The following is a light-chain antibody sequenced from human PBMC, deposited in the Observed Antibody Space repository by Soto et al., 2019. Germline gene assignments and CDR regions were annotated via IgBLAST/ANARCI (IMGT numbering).Light chain of an antibody. V-gene: IGLV1-44*01. CDR1: SSNIGSNT. J-gene: IGLJ2*01. Sequence: QSVLTQPPSASGTPGQRVTISCSGSSSNIGSNTVNWYQQLPGTAPKLLIYSNNHRPSGVPDRFSGSKSGTSDSLAISGLQSEDEAEYYCAAWDDSLNAVVFGGGTKVTVL. CDR3: AAWDDSLNAVV. CDR2: SNN.